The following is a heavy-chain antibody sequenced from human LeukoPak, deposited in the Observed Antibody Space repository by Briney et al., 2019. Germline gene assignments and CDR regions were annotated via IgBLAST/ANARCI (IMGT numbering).Heavy chain of an antibody. Sequence: GGSLRLSCAASGFTFSSYAMSWVRQAPGKGLEWVSAISGSGGSTYHADSVKGRFTIPRDNSKNTLYLQMNSLRAEDTAVYYCAKALPLGPPATHFQHWGQGTLVTVSS. D-gene: IGHD2-15*01. CDR1: GFTFSSYA. CDR2: ISGSGGST. J-gene: IGHJ1*01. CDR3: AKALPLGPPATHFQH. V-gene: IGHV3-23*01.